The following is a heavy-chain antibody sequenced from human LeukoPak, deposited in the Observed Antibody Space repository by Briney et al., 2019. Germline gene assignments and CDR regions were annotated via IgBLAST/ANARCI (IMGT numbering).Heavy chain of an antibody. CDR3: ARDLSTHPHFDY. V-gene: IGHV4-31*11. J-gene: IGHJ4*02. Sequence: SETLSLTCAVSCGSIRSGGYYWSWIRQPPGKGLEWIGYIYYSGSTYYNPSLKSRVTISVDTSKNQFSLRLSSVTAADTAVYYCARDLSTHPHFDYWGQGTLVTVSS. CDR1: CGSIRSGGYY. CDR2: IYYSGST.